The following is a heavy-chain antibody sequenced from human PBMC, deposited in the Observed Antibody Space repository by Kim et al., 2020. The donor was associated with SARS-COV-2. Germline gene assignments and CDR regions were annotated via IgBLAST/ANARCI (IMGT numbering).Heavy chain of an antibody. CDR3: ASTRIAVAGSLWFDP. V-gene: IGHV4-59*13. Sequence: SETLSLTCTVSGGSISSYYWSWIRQPPGKGLEWIGYIYYSGSTNYNPSLKSRVTISVDTSKNQFSLKLSSVTAADTAVYYCASTRIAVAGSLWFDPWGQGTLVTVSS. J-gene: IGHJ5*02. CDR1: GGSISSYY. D-gene: IGHD6-19*01. CDR2: IYYSGST.